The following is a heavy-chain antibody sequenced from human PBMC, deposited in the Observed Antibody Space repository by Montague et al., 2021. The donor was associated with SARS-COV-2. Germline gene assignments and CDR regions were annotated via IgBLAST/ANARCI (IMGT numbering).Heavy chain of an antibody. D-gene: IGHD1-20*01. CDR1: GGSISSYY. CDR3: ARTVYIWNDWFDP. CDR2: IFHSGIT. V-gene: IGHV4-59*13. J-gene: IGHJ5*02. Sequence: SETLSLTCSVSGGSISSYYWSWIRQPPGKGLEWIGYIFHSGITNXNPSLKSRVTISVDMSKNQFSLQLNSVTAADSAVYYCARTVYIWNDWFDPWGQGTLVTVSS.